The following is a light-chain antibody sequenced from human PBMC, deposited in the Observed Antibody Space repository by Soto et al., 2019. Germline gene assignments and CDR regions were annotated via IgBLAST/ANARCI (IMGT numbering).Light chain of an antibody. CDR1: QSVSSC. J-gene: IGKJ4*01. CDR3: QRASNWPR. V-gene: IGKV3-11*01. CDR2: GAS. Sequence: EIVLTHSPATLSLSKGERATISCRASQSVSSCLAWYHQRPGQAPMLLICGASNRATGIPDMFSGSGLGIDVTLTIRRLAPEDFAVYYGQRASNWPRFGGGTILDIK.